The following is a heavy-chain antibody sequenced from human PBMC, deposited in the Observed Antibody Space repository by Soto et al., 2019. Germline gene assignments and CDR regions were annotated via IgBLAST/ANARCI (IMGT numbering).Heavy chain of an antibody. J-gene: IGHJ6*02. D-gene: IGHD6-19*01. Sequence: GGSLRLSCAASGFTFSSYGMHWVRQAPGKGLEWVAVIWYDGSNKYYADSVKGRFTISRDNSKKTLYLQMNSLRAEDTAVYYCARDRIARYSSGWGYYYYGMDVWGQGTTVTVSS. V-gene: IGHV3-33*01. CDR1: GFTFSSYG. CDR2: IWYDGSNK. CDR3: ARDRIARYSSGWGYYYYGMDV.